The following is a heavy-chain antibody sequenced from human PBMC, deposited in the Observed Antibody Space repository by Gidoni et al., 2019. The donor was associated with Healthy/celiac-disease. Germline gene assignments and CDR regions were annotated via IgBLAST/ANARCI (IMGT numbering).Heavy chain of an antibody. V-gene: IGHV3-7*03. CDR2: IKQDGSEK. D-gene: IGHD1-1*01. CDR1: GFTFSSYW. Sequence: EVQLVESGGGLVQPGGSLRLSCAASGFTFSSYWMSWVRQAPGKGLEWVANIKQDGSEKYYVDSVKGRFTISRDNAKNSLYLQMNSLRAEDTAVYYCARDVRLERWLQLNAFDIWGQGTMVTVSS. J-gene: IGHJ3*02. CDR3: ARDVRLERWLQLNAFDI.